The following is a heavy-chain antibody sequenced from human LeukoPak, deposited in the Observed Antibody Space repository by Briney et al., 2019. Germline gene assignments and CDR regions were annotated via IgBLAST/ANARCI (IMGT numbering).Heavy chain of an antibody. Sequence: PSETLSLTCTVSGGSISSNTYYWGWIRQPPGKGLEWIGSIYYSGSTYYNPSLKSRVTISVDTSKNQFSLKLSSVTAADTAVYYCARGNLRGYGFDYWGQGTLVTVSS. CDR2: IYYSGST. CDR1: GGSISSNTYY. D-gene: IGHD4-17*01. V-gene: IGHV4-39*07. J-gene: IGHJ4*02. CDR3: ARGNLRGYGFDY.